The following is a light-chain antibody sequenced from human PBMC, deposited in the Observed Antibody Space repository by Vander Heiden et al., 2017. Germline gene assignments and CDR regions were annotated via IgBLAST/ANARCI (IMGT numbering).Light chain of an antibody. CDR3: QSYDSSNHVV. V-gene: IGLV6-57*04. CDR2: EDN. J-gene: IGLJ2*01. Sequence: NFMLTQPHSVSDSPGKPVTISCTRSSGRIARNYVQWYQQRPGSAPTTVIYEDNQRPSGVPDRFSGSIDSSSNSASLTISGLKTEDEADYYCQSYDSSNHVVFGGGTKLTVL. CDR1: SGRIARNY.